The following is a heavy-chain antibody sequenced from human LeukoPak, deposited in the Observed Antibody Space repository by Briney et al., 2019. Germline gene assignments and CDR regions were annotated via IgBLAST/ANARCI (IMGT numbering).Heavy chain of an antibody. CDR1: GFTFSSYA. V-gene: IGHV3-23*01. CDR2: LSGSGGTT. J-gene: IGHJ4*02. CDR3: AAVAYGEFGPHYY. D-gene: IGHD4-17*01. Sequence: GGSLRLSCAASGFTFSSYAMSWVRQAPGKGLEWVSTLSGSGGTTYYADSVKGRFTISRDNSKNTLYLLMNSLRAEDTAVYYCAAVAYGEFGPHYYWGQGTLVTVSS.